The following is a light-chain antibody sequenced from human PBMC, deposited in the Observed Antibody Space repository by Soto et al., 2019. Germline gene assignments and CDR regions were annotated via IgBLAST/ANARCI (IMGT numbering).Light chain of an antibody. CDR2: AAS. V-gene: IGKV1-9*01. CDR3: QQLNSYPRT. J-gene: IGKJ1*01. CDR1: QGISSY. Sequence: IQLTQSPSSLSASVGDRVTITCRASQGISSYLAWYQQKSGKAPKLLIYAASTMQSGVPSRFSSSGSGTDFTLTISSLQHEDFATYYCQQLNSYPRTFGQGTKVEIK.